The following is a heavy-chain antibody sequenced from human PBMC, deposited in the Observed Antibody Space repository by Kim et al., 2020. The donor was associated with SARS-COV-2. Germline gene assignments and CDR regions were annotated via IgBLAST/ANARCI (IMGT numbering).Heavy chain of an antibody. CDR2: IYYSGST. J-gene: IGHJ4*02. V-gene: IGHV4-39*01. CDR3: ARQLRSIAAAGEVDY. Sequence: SETLSLTCTVSGGSISSSSYYWGWIRQPPGKGLEWIGSIYYSGSTYYNPSLKSRVTISVDTSKNQFSLKLSSVTAADTAVYYCARQLRSIAAAGEVDYWGQGTLVTVSS. CDR1: GGSISSSSYY. D-gene: IGHD6-13*01.